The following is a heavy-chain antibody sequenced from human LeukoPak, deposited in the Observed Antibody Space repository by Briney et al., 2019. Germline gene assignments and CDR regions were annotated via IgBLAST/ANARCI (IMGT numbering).Heavy chain of an antibody. CDR1: GYTFTSYY. J-gene: IGHJ2*01. CDR2: INPSGGST. Sequence: GASVKVSCKASGYTFTSYYMHWVRQAPGQGLEWMGIINPSGGSTSYAQKFQGRVTMTRDMSTSTVYMELSSLRSEDTAVYYCARDQVAVTPDDWYFDLWGRGTLVTVSS. D-gene: IGHD2-15*01. CDR3: ARDQVAVTPDDWYFDL. V-gene: IGHV1-46*01.